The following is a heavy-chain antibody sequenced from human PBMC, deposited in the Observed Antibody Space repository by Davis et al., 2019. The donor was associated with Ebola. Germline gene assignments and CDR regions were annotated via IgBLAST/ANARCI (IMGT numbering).Heavy chain of an antibody. V-gene: IGHV1-8*01. D-gene: IGHD3-3*01. J-gene: IGHJ5*02. CDR3: ARAGGYDFWSGYYNWFDP. Sequence: ASVKVSCKASGYTFTSYDINWVRQATGQGLEWMGGMNPNSANTGYAQKFQGRVTMTRHTSISTAYMELSSLRSEDTAVYYCARAGGYDFWSGYYNWFDPWGQGTLVAVSS. CDR1: GYTFTSYD. CDR2: MNPNSANT.